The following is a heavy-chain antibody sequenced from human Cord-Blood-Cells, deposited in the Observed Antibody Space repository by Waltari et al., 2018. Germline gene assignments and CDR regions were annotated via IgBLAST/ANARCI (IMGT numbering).Heavy chain of an antibody. Sequence: QVQQQQWGAGLLKPSETLSLTCAVYGGSFSGYYWSWIRQPPEKGLEWIGEINHSGSTDHTPSLKSLVTISVDTSKNQFSLKLSTVNSADTAVYYCARGWGIAAAGTGDYWGQGTLVTVSS. V-gene: IGHV4-34*01. CDR3: ARGWGIAAAGTGDY. CDR1: GGSFSGYY. CDR2: INHSGST. D-gene: IGHD6-13*01. J-gene: IGHJ4*02.